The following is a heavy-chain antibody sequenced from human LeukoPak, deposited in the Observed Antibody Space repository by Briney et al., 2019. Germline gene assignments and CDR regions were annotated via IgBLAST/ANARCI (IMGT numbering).Heavy chain of an antibody. V-gene: IGHV3-23*01. CDR2: ISGSGGST. CDR1: GFTFSSYG. D-gene: IGHD2-15*01. J-gene: IGHJ6*03. CDR3: AKDGGYYYMDV. Sequence: GGSLRLPCAASGFTFSSYGMSWVRQAPGKGLEWVSAISGSGGSTYYADSVKGRFTISRDNSKNTLYLQMNSLRPEDTAVYYCAKDGGYYYMDVWGKGTTVTISS.